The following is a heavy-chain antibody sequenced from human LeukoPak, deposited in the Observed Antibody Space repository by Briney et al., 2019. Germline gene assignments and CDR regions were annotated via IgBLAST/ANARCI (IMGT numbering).Heavy chain of an antibody. V-gene: IGHV4-59*01. CDR2: IYYSGST. CDR1: GGSISSYY. J-gene: IGHJ4*02. D-gene: IGHD6-19*01. CDR3: ARDSWGSGWYDY. Sequence: SETLSLTCTVSGGSISSYYWSWIRQPPGKGLEWIGYIYYSGSTNYNPSLKSRVTISVDTSKNQFSLKLSSVTAADTAVYYCARDSWGSGWYDYWGQGTLVTVSS.